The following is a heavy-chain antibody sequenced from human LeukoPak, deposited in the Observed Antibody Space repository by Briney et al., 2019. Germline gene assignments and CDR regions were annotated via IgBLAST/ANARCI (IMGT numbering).Heavy chain of an antibody. V-gene: IGHV4-4*02. D-gene: IGHD6-19*01. J-gene: IGHJ4*02. Sequence: PSETLSLTCAVSGGSISSSNWWSWVRQPPGKGLEWIGEIYHSGSTNYNPSLKSPVTISVDKSKNQFSLKLSSVTAADTAVYYCARTQAVAGTVDYWGQGTLVTVSS. CDR3: ARTQAVAGTVDY. CDR1: GGSISSSNW. CDR2: IYHSGST.